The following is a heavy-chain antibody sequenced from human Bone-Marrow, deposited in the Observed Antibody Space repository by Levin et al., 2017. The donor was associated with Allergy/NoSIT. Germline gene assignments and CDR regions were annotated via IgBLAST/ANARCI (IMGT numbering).Heavy chain of an antibody. CDR2: THHSGPT. Sequence: PSETLSLTCAVSGDSISRGGYSWSWIRQPPGKGLEWIAYTHHSGPTSYSPALKRRATISIDRSGNHLSLRLNSVTAADTAVYYCARGGYAGNPNWYFDLWGRGALVIVSS. V-gene: IGHV4-30-2*01. CDR3: ARGGYAGNPNWYFDL. D-gene: IGHD4-23*01. CDR1: GDSISRGGYS. J-gene: IGHJ2*01.